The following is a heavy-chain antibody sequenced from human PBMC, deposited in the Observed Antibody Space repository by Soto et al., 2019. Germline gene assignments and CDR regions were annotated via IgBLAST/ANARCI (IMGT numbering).Heavy chain of an antibody. D-gene: IGHD3-9*01. CDR2: ISGDGTTI. CDR3: AREYYGLLTGYYNDH. CDR1: WFPFSSYW. V-gene: IGHV3-74*01. J-gene: IGHJ4*02. Sequence: EVQLVESGGDSVQPGGSLRLSCAASWFPFSSYWMHWVRHTPGKGLEWVSRISGDGTTIYYADSVTGRFTVSRDNAKNTLSLQMSGLGAEDTAVYYCAREYYGLLTGYYNDHWGQGTLVSVSS.